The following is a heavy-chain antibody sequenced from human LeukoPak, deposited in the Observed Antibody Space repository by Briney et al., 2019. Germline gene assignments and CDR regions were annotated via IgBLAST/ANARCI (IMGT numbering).Heavy chain of an antibody. J-gene: IGHJ4*02. Sequence: PSETLSLTCTVSGGSISSRSYYWGWIRQPPGKGLEWIGSIYYSGSTNYNPSLKSRVTISVDTSKNQFSLKLSSVTAADTAVYYCARGWRHDYWGQGTLVTVSS. CDR2: IYYSGST. D-gene: IGHD2-15*01. V-gene: IGHV4-39*07. CDR1: GGSISSRSYY. CDR3: ARGWRHDY.